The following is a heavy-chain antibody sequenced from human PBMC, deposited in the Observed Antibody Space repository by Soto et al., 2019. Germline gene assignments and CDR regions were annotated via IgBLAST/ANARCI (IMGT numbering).Heavy chain of an antibody. J-gene: IGHJ6*02. V-gene: IGHV4-31*03. CDR2: NYYSGST. CDR3: ARGSSIAGLYYGMDV. D-gene: IGHD6-6*01. Sequence: QVQLQESGPGLVKPSQTLSLTCTVSGGSISSGGYYWTWIRQHPGKGLEWIGYNYYSGSTYYNQSLKSRVTISLDTSKNQFSLKLSSVTAADTAVYYCARGSSIAGLYYGMDVWGQGTTVTVSS. CDR1: GGSISSGGYY.